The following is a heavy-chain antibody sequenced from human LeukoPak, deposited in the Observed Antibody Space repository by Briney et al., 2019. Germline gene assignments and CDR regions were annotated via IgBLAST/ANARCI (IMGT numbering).Heavy chain of an antibody. CDR2: IGSDGST. V-gene: IGHV3-23*01. J-gene: IGHJ4*02. D-gene: IGHD6-19*01. CDR1: GFPFSNYA. CDR3: AKGKESSDWYNFDY. Sequence: GGSLRLSCGASGFPFSNYAMSWVRQAPGKGLDWVSAIGSDGSTYYADSVKGRFTISRDNSKNTLYLQMNSLRGEDTAVYYCAKGKESSDWYNFDYWGQGTLVTVSS.